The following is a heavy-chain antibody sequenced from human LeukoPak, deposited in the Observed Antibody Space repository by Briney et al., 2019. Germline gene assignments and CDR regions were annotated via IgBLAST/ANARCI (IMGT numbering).Heavy chain of an antibody. J-gene: IGHJ3*02. CDR1: GFTVSTNY. V-gene: IGHV3-53*01. D-gene: IGHD3-10*01. CDR2: IYSDGRT. Sequence: PGGSLRLSCAASGFTVSTNYMSWVRQAPGKGLEWVSVIYSDGRTYYADSVKGRFTISRDNSKNPLYLQMNSLRAEDTAVYYCARDSGRFDVFDIWGQGTMVTVSS. CDR3: ARDSGRFDVFDI.